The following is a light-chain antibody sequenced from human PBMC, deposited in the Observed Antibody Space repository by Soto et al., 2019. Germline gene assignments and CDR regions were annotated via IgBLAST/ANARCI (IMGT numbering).Light chain of an antibody. CDR2: GNS. V-gene: IGLV1-40*01. J-gene: IGLJ6*01. Sequence: QSVLTQPPSVSGAPGQRVTISCTGSSSNIGAGYDVHWYQQLPGTAHNLLIYGNSNRPSGVPARFSVPKSGTSASLAITGLVDEGGADYYCQSYYCRERWGVGSGNKLAVL. CDR1: SSNIGAGYD. CDR3: QSYYCRERWG.